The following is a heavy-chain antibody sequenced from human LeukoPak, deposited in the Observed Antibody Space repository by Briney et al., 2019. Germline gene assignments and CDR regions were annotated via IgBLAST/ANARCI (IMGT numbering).Heavy chain of an antibody. Sequence: PGGSLRLSCAASGFTFSSYGMHWVRQAPGKGLEWVAVISYDGSNKYYADSVKGRFTISRDNSKNTLYLQMNSLTAEDTVVYYCAKDVASRLWFGSDYWGQGTLVTVSS. V-gene: IGHV3-30*18. CDR1: GFTFSSYG. CDR2: ISYDGSNK. D-gene: IGHD3-10*01. J-gene: IGHJ4*02. CDR3: AKDVASRLWFGSDY.